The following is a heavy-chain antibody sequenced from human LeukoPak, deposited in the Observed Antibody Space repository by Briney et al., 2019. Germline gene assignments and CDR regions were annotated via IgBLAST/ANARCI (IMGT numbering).Heavy chain of an antibody. D-gene: IGHD6-19*01. J-gene: IGHJ4*02. V-gene: IGHV4-59*01. CDR1: GGSLSSYY. Sequence: SETLSLTCTVSGGSLSSYYWSWIRQPPGKGLEWIGYIYYSGSTNYNPSLKSRVTISLDTSKNQFSLKLSSVTSADTSVYYCARSVYSSGWYEYYFDYWGQGTLVTVS. CDR3: ARSVYSSGWYEYYFDY. CDR2: IYYSGST.